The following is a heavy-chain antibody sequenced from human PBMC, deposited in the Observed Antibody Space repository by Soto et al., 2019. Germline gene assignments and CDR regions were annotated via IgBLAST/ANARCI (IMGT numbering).Heavy chain of an antibody. Sequence: QVQLVQSGAEVKKPGASVKVSCKASGYTFTSYDINWVRQATGQGLEWMGWMNPNSANTGYAQKFQGRVTMTKTTSISTAYMEMSSMRSEATAVYYCAREGGRGMDVCGQGSTVNVTS. V-gene: IGHV1-8*01. CDR1: GYTFTSYD. D-gene: IGHD3-16*01. CDR3: AREGGRGMDV. CDR2: MNPNSANT. J-gene: IGHJ6*02.